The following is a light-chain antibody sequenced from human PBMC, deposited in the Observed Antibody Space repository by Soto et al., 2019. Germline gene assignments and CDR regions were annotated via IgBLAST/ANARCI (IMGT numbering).Light chain of an antibody. CDR1: QSVSSSY. Sequence: EIVLTQSPGTLSLSPGERATLSWRASQSVSSSYLAWYQQKPGQAPRLLIYGASSRATGIPDRFSGSGSGTDFTLTISRMEPEDFGVYYCQQYDSSFTFGPGTKVDIE. V-gene: IGKV3-20*01. CDR2: GAS. J-gene: IGKJ3*01. CDR3: QQYDSSFT.